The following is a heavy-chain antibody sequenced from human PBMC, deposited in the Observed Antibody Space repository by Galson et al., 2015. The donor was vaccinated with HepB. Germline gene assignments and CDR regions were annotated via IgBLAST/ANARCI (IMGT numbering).Heavy chain of an antibody. CDR1: GFTFSGSA. D-gene: IGHD2-2*02. J-gene: IGHJ4*02. CDR3: TRPGYCSSTSCYTSDY. Sequence: SLRLSCAASGFTFSGSAMHWVRQASGKGLEWVGRIRSKANSYATAYAASVKGRFTISRDDSKNTAYLQMNSLKTEDTAVYYCTRPGYCSSTSCYTSDYWGQGTLVTVSS. V-gene: IGHV3-73*01. CDR2: IRSKANSYAT.